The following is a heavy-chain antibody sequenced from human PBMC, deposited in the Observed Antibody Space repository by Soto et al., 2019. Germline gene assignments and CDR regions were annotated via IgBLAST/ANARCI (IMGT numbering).Heavy chain of an antibody. CDR1: GFTFSRYS. V-gene: IGHV3-21*01. J-gene: IGHJ4*02. CDR2: IRSSSSYI. D-gene: IGHD4-17*01. Sequence: EVQLVESGGGLVKPGGSLRLSCAASGFTFSRYSMNWVRQAPGKGLEWVSCIRSSSSYIDYADSVKGRFTISRDNAKNSLYLQMNSLRAEDTAVYYCARELYGDYAGDYWGQGTLVTVSS. CDR3: ARELYGDYAGDY.